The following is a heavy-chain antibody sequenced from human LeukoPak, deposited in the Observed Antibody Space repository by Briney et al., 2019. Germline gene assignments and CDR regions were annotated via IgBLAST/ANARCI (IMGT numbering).Heavy chain of an antibody. D-gene: IGHD3-3*01. J-gene: IGHJ2*01. CDR2: ISSSSSYI. V-gene: IGHV3-21*01. Sequence: PGGSLRLSCAASGFTFSSYSMNWVRQAPGKGLEWVSSISSSSSYIYYADSVKGRFTISRDNAKNSLYLQMNSLRAEDTAVYYCARDRGYDFSLGYFDLWGRGTLVTVSS. CDR1: GFTFSSYS. CDR3: ARDRGYDFSLGYFDL.